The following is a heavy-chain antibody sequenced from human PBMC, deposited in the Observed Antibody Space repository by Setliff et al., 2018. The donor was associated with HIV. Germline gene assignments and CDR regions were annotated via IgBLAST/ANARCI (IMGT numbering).Heavy chain of an antibody. Sequence: ASVKVSCKASGYTFTKYDINWVRQATGQGLEWMGWMNPNSGNAEYAQKFQGRVTISRNTSTSTVYMDLSRLRSEDTAVYYCAREFPGGTKGFDYWGQGTLVTVSS. CDR3: AREFPGGTKGFDY. V-gene: IGHV1-8*03. D-gene: IGHD1-1*01. CDR1: GYTFTKYD. CDR2: MNPNSGNA. J-gene: IGHJ4*02.